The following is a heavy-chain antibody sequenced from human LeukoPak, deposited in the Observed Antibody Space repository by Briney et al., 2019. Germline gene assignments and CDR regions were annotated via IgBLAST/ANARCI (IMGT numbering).Heavy chain of an antibody. CDR3: VKERTTGRYDFDQ. V-gene: IGHV3-64D*06. CDR2: ISSNGANT. CDR1: GFTFSTYA. Sequence: GSPRLSCSASGFTFSTYAMHWVRQVPGKGLEYVSGISSNGANTYDADSAQGTFIISRDNTKNTLYLQMSSLGGEDTAVYYCVKERTTGRYDFDQRGQGTPGTVSS. D-gene: IGHD6-19*01. J-gene: IGHJ4*02.